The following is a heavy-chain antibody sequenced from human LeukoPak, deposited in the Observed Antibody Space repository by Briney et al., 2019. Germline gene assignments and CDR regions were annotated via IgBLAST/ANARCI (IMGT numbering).Heavy chain of an antibody. CDR1: GGSISSGGYY. J-gene: IGHJ4*01. V-gene: IGHV4-61*08. CDR2: IYYSGST. Sequence: FETLPVTRTVSGGSISSGGYYWSWIRQPPGKGLEWIGYIYYSGSTNYNPSLKSRVTMSVDMSRNQFSLKLTSMTAADTAVYYCARITPSATIDYWGQ. D-gene: IGHD5-12*01. CDR3: ARITPSATIDY.